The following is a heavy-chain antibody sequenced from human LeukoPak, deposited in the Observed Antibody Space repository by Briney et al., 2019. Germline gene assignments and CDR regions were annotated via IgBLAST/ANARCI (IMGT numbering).Heavy chain of an antibody. CDR2: IIPIFGIA. CDR3: ARDWVVVVPAAMIGMDV. J-gene: IGHJ6*02. Sequence: GSSVKVSCKASGGTFSSYAISWVRQAPGQGLEWMGRIIPIFGIANYAQKFQGRVTITADKSTSTAYMELSSLRSEDTAVYYCARDWVVVVPAAMIGMDVWGQGTTVTVSS. V-gene: IGHV1-69*04. CDR1: GGTFSSYA. D-gene: IGHD2-2*01.